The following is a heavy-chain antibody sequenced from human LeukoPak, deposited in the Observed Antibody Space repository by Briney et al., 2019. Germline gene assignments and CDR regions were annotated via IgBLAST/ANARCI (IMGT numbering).Heavy chain of an antibody. Sequence: PGGSLRLSCAASGFSFSNCSMNWVRQAPGKGLEWVSSISSSSTYIYYADSLEGRFTISRDNVRNSLYLQMNSLRVEDTAVYYCAKVGDYGDYALDYWGQGTLVTVSS. CDR1: GFSFSNCS. V-gene: IGHV3-21*01. CDR2: ISSSSTYI. D-gene: IGHD4-17*01. J-gene: IGHJ4*02. CDR3: AKVGDYGDYALDY.